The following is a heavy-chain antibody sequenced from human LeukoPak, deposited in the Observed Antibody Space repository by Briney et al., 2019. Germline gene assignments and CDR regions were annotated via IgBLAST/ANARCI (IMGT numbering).Heavy chain of an antibody. CDR1: GFTFSSYS. J-gene: IGHJ6*02. Sequence: GGSLRLSCAASGFTFSSYSMNWVRQAPGKGLEWVSSISSSSSYIYYADSVMGRFTISRDNSKNTLYLQMNSLRAEDTAVYYCARDYDSSGYYFRFYYYYGMDVWGQGTTVTVSS. CDR2: ISSSSSYI. CDR3: ARDYDSSGYYFRFYYYYGMDV. D-gene: IGHD3-22*01. V-gene: IGHV3-21*01.